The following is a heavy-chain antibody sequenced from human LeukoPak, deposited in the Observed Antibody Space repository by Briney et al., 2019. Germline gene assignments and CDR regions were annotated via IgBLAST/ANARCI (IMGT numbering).Heavy chain of an antibody. CDR2: ISSSGSTI. Sequence: GGSLRLSCAASGFTFSSYEMNWVRQAPGKGLEWVSYISSSGSTIYYADSVKGRFTISRDNAKNSLYLQMNSLRAEDTAVYYCARVSRDILTGYPLGYWGQGTLVTVSS. CDR1: GFTFSSYE. J-gene: IGHJ4*02. D-gene: IGHD3-9*01. CDR3: ARVSRDILTGYPLGY. V-gene: IGHV3-48*03.